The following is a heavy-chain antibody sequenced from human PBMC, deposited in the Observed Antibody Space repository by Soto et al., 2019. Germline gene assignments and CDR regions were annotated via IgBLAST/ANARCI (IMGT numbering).Heavy chain of an antibody. CDR2: IIPIFGTA. CDR1: GGTFSSYA. J-gene: IGHJ4*02. D-gene: IGHD1-26*01. V-gene: IGHV1-69*13. Sequence: SVKVSCKASGGTFSSYAISWVRQAPGQGLEWMGGIIPIFGTANYAQKFKGRVTITADESTSTAYMELSSLRSEDTAVYYCARDSGSYYEFDYWGQGTLVTVSS. CDR3: ARDSGSYYEFDY.